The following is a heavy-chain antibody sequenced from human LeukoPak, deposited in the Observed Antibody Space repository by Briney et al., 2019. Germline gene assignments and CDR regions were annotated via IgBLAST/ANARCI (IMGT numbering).Heavy chain of an antibody. J-gene: IGHJ5*02. CDR1: GGSISSGGYY. CDR3: ARGDYYGSGSNNWFDP. Sequence: SETLSLTCTVSGGSISSGGYYWSWIRQPPGKGLEWIGYIYHSGSTYYNPSLKSRVTISVDRSKNQFSLKLSSVTAADTAVYYCARGDYYGSGSNNWFDPWGQGTLVTVSS. D-gene: IGHD3-10*01. CDR2: IYHSGST. V-gene: IGHV4-30-2*01.